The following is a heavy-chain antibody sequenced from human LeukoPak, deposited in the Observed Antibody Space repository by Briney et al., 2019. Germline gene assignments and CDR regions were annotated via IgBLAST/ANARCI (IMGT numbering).Heavy chain of an antibody. V-gene: IGHV1-69*13. Sequence: AASVKVSCKTSGYTFSNFGISWVRQAPGQGLEWMGGIIPVFGTANYAQKFQGRVTITADESTSTAYMELSSLRSEDTAVYYCARTSQPLVFDYWGQGTLVTVSS. CDR3: ARTSQPLVFDY. CDR2: IIPVFGTA. J-gene: IGHJ4*02. D-gene: IGHD2-8*02. CDR1: GYTFSNFG.